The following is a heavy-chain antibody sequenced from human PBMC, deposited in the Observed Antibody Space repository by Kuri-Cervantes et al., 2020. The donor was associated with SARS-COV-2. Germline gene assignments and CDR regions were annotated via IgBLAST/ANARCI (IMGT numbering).Heavy chain of an antibody. J-gene: IGHJ4*02. CDR3: ARLSSIAAPTDY. CDR2: INHNGST. V-gene: IGHV4-34*01. CDR1: GGSFSGYY. Sequence: SQTLSLTCAVYGGSFSGYYWSWIRQPPGKGLEWIGEINHNGSTNYNPSLKSRVTISVDTSKNQFSLKLSSVTAADTAVYCCARLSSIAAPTDYWGQGTLVTVSS. D-gene: IGHD6-6*01.